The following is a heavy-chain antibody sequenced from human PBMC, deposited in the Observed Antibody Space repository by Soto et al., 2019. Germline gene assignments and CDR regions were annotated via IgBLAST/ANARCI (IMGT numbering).Heavy chain of an antibody. CDR1: GYTFTGYY. Sequence: ASVKVSCKASGYTFTGYYMHWVRQAPGQGLEWMGWINPNSGGTNYAQKFQGWVTMTRDTSISTAYMELSRLRSDDTAVYYCARGNWNYVGMDVRGQGTTVTVSS. D-gene: IGHD1-1*01. V-gene: IGHV1-2*04. CDR2: INPNSGGT. CDR3: ARGNWNYVGMDV. J-gene: IGHJ6*02.